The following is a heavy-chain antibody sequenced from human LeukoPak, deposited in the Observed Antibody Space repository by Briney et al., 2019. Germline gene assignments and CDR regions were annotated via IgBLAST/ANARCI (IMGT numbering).Heavy chain of an antibody. J-gene: IGHJ5*02. D-gene: IGHD2-15*01. CDR1: GGSISSSSYY. CDR3: ARHRDCSGGSCYKWFDP. CDR2: IYYSGTT. Sequence: SETLSLTCTVSGGSISSSSYYWGWIRQPPGKGLEWIGCIYYSGTTYYKPSLKSRVTISVDTSKNQFSLRLSSVTAADTAVYYCARHRDCSGGSCYKWFDPWGQGTLVTVSS. V-gene: IGHV4-39*01.